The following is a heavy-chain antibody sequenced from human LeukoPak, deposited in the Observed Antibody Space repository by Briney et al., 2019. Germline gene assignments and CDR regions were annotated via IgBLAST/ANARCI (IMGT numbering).Heavy chain of an antibody. D-gene: IGHD2-8*01. CDR1: GYTFTNYG. CDR3: ARAPYCTNGVCSFDY. CDR2: ISPYNGNT. V-gene: IGHV1-18*01. J-gene: IGHJ4*02. Sequence: ASVKVSCKTSGYTFTNYGISWVRQAPGQGLEWMGWISPYNGNTNYAQKLQGRVTMTPDTSTNTAYMDLRSLRSDDTAVYHCARAPYCTNGVCSFDYWGQGTLVTVSS.